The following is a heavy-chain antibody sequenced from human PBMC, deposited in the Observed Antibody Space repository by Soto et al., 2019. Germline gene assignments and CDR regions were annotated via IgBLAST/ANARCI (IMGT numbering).Heavy chain of an antibody. D-gene: IGHD1-7*01. V-gene: IGHV4-4*07. CDR1: GDTITSFS. CDR2: ISTTGNT. Sequence: SETLSLTCTVSGDTITSFSWNWIRQSAGKGLEWIGRISTTGNTHYNPSLESRVTMSLDTSKNQFSLKLTSVTAADTAVYYCEGESGENWSYEAYWGQGTLVTISS. CDR3: EGESGENWSYEAY. J-gene: IGHJ4*02.